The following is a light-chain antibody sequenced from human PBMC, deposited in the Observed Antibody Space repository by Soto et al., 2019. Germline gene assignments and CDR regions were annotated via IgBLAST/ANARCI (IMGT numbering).Light chain of an antibody. V-gene: IGKV1-5*03. CDR1: QNINTW. CDR2: KAS. J-gene: IGKJ1*01. Sequence: DIQMTQSPSTLSAPIGDRVTITCRASQNINTWLAWYQQKPGKVPKLLIYKASNLESGVPSRFTGSGSGTEFTLTISSLQPDDFATYYCQQFHFYSTFGQGTKVDIK. CDR3: QQFHFYST.